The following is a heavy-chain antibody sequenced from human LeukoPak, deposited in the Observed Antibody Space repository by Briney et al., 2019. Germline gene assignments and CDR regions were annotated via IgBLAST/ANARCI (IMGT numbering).Heavy chain of an antibody. D-gene: IGHD6-19*01. CDR1: GYTFTNYG. J-gene: IGHJ4*02. Sequence: ASVKVSCKASGYTFTNYGITWLRQAPGQGLEWMGWISAHDGTRNYALKHEDRVTMTTDTSTSTAYMELRGLRSDDTAVYYCARRSTLYSSGRFYFDYWGQGTLVTVSS. CDR3: ARRSTLYSSGRFYFDY. V-gene: IGHV1-18*01. CDR2: ISAHDGTR.